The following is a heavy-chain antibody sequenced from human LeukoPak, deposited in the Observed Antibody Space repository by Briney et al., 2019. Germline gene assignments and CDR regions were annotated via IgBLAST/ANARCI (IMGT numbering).Heavy chain of an antibody. J-gene: IGHJ4*02. CDR3: ARGPHWYSSSWYGIDY. D-gene: IGHD6-13*01. Sequence: SETLSLTCTVSADSISSSNWWGWVRQPPGKGLEWIGETYHSGSTNYNPSLKSRVTISVDTSKNQFSLKLSSVTAADTALYYCARGPHWYSSSWYGIDYWGQGTLVTVSS. CDR2: TYHSGST. CDR1: ADSISSSNW. V-gene: IGHV4-4*02.